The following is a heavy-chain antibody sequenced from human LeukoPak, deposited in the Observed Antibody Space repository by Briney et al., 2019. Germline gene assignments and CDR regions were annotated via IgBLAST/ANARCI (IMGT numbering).Heavy chain of an antibody. CDR1: GYTFTSYG. Sequence: ASVKVSCKASGYTFTSYGISWVRQAPGQGLEWMGWISAYKGNTNYAQKLQGRVTMTTDTSTSTAYMELRSLRSDDTAVYYCARFLDGYPLYYFDYWGQGTLVTVSS. V-gene: IGHV1-18*01. CDR3: ARFLDGYPLYYFDY. CDR2: ISAYKGNT. J-gene: IGHJ4*02. D-gene: IGHD3-22*01.